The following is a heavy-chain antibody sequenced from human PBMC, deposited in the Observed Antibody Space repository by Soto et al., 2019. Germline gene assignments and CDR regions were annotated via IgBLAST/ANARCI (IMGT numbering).Heavy chain of an antibody. J-gene: IGHJ3*02. CDR2: ISAYNGNT. CDR3: ARDARPYSSGWYDAFDI. CDR1: GYTFTSYG. Sequence: GASVKVSCKASGYTFTSYGISWVRQAPGQGLEWMGWISAYNGNTNYAQKLQGRVTMTTDTSTSTAYMELRGLRSDDTAVYYCARDARPYSSGWYDAFDIWGQGTMVTVSS. D-gene: IGHD6-19*01. V-gene: IGHV1-18*04.